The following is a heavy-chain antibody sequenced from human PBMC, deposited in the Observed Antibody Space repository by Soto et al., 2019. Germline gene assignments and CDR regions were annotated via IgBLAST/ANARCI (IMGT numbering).Heavy chain of an antibody. CDR2: TYYSGST. CDR3: ARSPKGTNFAY. J-gene: IGHJ4*02. D-gene: IGHD2-8*01. V-gene: IGHV4-30-4*01. CDR1: GGSISSGDYY. Sequence: QVQLQESGPRLVKPSQTLSLTCTVSGGSISSGDYYWTGIRQPPGKGLEWIGYTYYSGSTYYNPSPKSRVTISVDTSKNHFSLKLSSVTAAATALYYCARSPKGTNFAYWGQGTLVTVSS.